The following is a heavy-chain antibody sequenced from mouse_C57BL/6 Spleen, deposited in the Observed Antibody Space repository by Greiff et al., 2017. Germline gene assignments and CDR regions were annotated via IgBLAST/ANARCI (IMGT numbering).Heavy chain of an antibody. CDR1: GYTFTSYG. J-gene: IGHJ2*01. CDR2: IYPRSGNT. CDR3: ARGGTTVVAPFDY. Sequence: VQLQQSGAELARPGASVKLSCKASGYTFTSYGISWVKQRTGQGLEWIGEIYPRSGNTYYNEKFKGQATLTADKSSSTAYMDLRRLTSEDAAVYCCARGGTTVVAPFDYWGQGTTLTVSS. V-gene: IGHV1-81*01. D-gene: IGHD1-1*01.